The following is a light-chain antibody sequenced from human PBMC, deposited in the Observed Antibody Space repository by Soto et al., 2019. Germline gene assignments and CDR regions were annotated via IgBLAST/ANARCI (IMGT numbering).Light chain of an antibody. CDR2: GNS. J-gene: IGLJ2*01. CDR3: QSYASSRTGV. Sequence: QSVLTQPPSVSGSPGQRVTISCTGSSPNIGACYDVPWYQQLPGTAPKLLIYGNSDRPSGVPDRFSGSKSGNSASLAITGLQAEDEADYYCQSYASSRTGVFGGGTKLTVL. CDR1: SPNIGACYD. V-gene: IGLV1-40*01.